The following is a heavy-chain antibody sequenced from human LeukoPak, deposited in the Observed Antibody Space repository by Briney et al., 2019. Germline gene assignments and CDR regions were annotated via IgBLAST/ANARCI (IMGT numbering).Heavy chain of an antibody. D-gene: IGHD5-12*01. CDR2: IYTIGTT. V-gene: IGHV4-4*07. CDR3: ARAYSDYDQYFDY. J-gene: IGHJ4*02. Sequence: SETLSLTCTASGGSINSYYWSWIRQPARKGLEWIGRIYTIGTTNYNPSLKSRVTMSVDTPKNQFSLKLSSVTAADTAVYYCARAYSDYDQYFDYWGQGTLVTVSS. CDR1: GGSINSYY.